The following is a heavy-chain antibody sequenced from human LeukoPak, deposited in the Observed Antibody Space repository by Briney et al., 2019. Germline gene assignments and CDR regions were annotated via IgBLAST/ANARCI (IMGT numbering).Heavy chain of an antibody. CDR2: IRYDGSNK. CDR3: ASGASWIWFGELIPGAFDI. Sequence: GGSLRLSCAASGFTFSSYGMHWVRQAPGKGLEWVAFIRYDGSNKYYADSVKGRFTISRDNSKNTLYLQMNNLRAEDTAVYYCASGASWIWFGELIPGAFDIWGQGTMVTVSS. V-gene: IGHV3-30*02. J-gene: IGHJ3*02. D-gene: IGHD3-10*01. CDR1: GFTFSSYG.